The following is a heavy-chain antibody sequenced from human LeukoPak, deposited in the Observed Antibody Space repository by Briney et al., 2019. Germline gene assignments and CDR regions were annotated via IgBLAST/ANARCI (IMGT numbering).Heavy chain of an antibody. CDR1: GGSISSSSYY. J-gene: IGHJ6*02. CDR3: ARGTKGVAGTLSYYYYYGMDV. Sequence: SETLSLTCTVSGGSISSSSYYWGWIRQPPGKGLEWIGEINHSGSTNYNPSLKSRVTISVDTSKNQFSLKLSSVTAADTAVYYCARGTKGVAGTLSYYYYYGMDVWGQGTTVTVSS. CDR2: INHSGST. D-gene: IGHD6-19*01. V-gene: IGHV4-39*07.